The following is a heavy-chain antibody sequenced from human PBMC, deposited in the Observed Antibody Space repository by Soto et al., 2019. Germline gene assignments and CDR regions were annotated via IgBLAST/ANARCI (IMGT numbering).Heavy chain of an antibody. V-gene: IGHV4-34*01. CDR2: INHSGST. Sequence: EILAITCAVYGGCLSGYYWSWIRQPPGKGLEWIGEINHSGSTNYNPSLKSRVTISVDTSKNQFSLNLSSVTAADTAVYYCARNDYGVRWFDPWGQGTLVTVSS. J-gene: IGHJ5*02. CDR3: ARNDYGVRWFDP. CDR1: GGCLSGYY. D-gene: IGHD4-17*01.